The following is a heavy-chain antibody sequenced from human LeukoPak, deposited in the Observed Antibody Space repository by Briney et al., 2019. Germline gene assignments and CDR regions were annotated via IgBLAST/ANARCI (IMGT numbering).Heavy chain of an antibody. CDR3: ARLYGSGYDAFDI. D-gene: IGHD3-10*01. Sequence: GGSLRLSCAASGFTFNTYGMNWARQAPGRGLEWVSSITSGGLYTYYTDSVKGQFTISRDNAKSSLYLQMNSLRAEDTAVYYCARLYGSGYDAFDIWGQGTMVTVSS. J-gene: IGHJ3*02. CDR2: ITSGGLYT. CDR1: GFTFNTYG. V-gene: IGHV3-21*01.